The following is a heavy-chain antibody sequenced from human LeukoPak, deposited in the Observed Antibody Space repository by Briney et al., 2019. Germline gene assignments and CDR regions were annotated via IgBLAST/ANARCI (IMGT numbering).Heavy chain of an antibody. V-gene: IGHV3-23*01. Sequence: PGGSLRLSCAASGFTFSNYAMSWVRQAPGKGLEWVSTINDTGARTYYADSVKGRFTISRDDSNNTLYLQMNSLRPEDTAVYYCARGSSFNFDWGQGTLVTVSS. CDR2: INDTGART. J-gene: IGHJ4*02. CDR3: ARGSSFNFD. CDR1: GFTFSNYA. D-gene: IGHD3-9*01.